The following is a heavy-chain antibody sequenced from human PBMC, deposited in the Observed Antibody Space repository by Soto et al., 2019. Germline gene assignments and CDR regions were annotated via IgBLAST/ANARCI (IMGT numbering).Heavy chain of an antibody. Sequence: KTSETLSLTCTVSGGSISSGGYYWSWIRQHPGKGLEWIGYIYYSGSTYYNPSLKSRVTISVDTSKNQFSLKLSSVTAADTAVYYCARGLYYDFWSGYHTSNWNPAPGILDVWGQGTTVTVSS. J-gene: IGHJ6*02. D-gene: IGHD3-3*01. CDR1: GGSISSGGYY. V-gene: IGHV4-31*03. CDR3: ARGLYYDFWSGYHTSNWNPAPGILDV. CDR2: IYYSGST.